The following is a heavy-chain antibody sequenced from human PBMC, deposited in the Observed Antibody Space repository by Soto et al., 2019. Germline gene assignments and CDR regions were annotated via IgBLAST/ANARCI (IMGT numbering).Heavy chain of an antibody. CDR3: ARDLTGTTHYYYYGMDV. J-gene: IGHJ6*02. CDR2: ISYDGSNK. V-gene: IGHV3-30-3*01. Sequence: GGSLRLSCAASGFTFSSYAMHWVRQAPGKGLEWVAVISYDGSNKYYADSVKGRFTISRDNSKNTLYLQMNSLRAEDTAVYYCARDLTGTTHYYYYGMDVWGQGTTVTVSS. CDR1: GFTFSSYA. D-gene: IGHD1-1*01.